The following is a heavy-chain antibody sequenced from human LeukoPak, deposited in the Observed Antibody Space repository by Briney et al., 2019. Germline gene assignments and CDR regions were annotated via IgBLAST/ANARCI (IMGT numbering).Heavy chain of an antibody. V-gene: IGHV3-20*04. Sequence: GGSLRLSCAASGFTFDDYGMNWVRQAPGKGLEWVSGINWNGGTTGYVDSVKGRFTISRDNSKNTLYLQMNSLRAEDTAVYYCAKVRYGGNSGMDYWGQGTLVTVSS. CDR2: INWNGGTT. CDR3: AKVRYGGNSGMDY. J-gene: IGHJ4*02. CDR1: GFTFDDYG. D-gene: IGHD4-23*01.